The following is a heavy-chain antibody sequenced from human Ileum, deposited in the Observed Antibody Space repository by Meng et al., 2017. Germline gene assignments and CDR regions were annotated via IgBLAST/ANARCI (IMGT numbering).Heavy chain of an antibody. CDR1: GFTFGDYA. J-gene: IGHJ4*02. CDR2: ISGSGDTT. Sequence: GESLKISCAASGFTFGDYAMSWVRQAPGKGLEWVSTISGSGDTTYYADSVKGRFTISRDNSKNTLNLQMNSLRAEDTALYYCAKGSRSSGYYFDSWGQGTLVTVSS. D-gene: IGHD3-22*01. CDR3: AKGSRSSGYYFDS. V-gene: IGHV3-23*01.